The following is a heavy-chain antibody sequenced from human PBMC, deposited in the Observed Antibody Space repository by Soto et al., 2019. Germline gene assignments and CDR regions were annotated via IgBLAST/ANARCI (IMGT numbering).Heavy chain of an antibody. Sequence: LRLSCEASGFTFSDFGMSWVRQIPGKGLEWVSTVNNDGRNTHYADSVEGRFTISRDNSKNTLYLQMGSLRAEDTAIYYCAKDAGNEESLFDYWGQGTLVTVSS. J-gene: IGHJ4*02. V-gene: IGHV3-23*01. CDR1: GFTFSDFG. CDR3: AKDAGNEESLFDY. CDR2: VNNDGRNT.